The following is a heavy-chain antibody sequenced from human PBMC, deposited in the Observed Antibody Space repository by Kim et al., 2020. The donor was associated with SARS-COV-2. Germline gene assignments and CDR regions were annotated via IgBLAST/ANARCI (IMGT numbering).Heavy chain of an antibody. CDR2: ISWNSGSI. D-gene: IGHD3-10*01. CDR3: AKDRRVISYRAFDI. CDR1: GFTFDDYA. J-gene: IGHJ3*02. Sequence: GGSLRLSCAASGFTFDDYAMHWVRQAPGKGLEWVSGISWNSGSIGYADSVKGRFTISRDNAKNSLYLQMNSLRAEDTALYYCAKDRRVISYRAFDIWVQG. V-gene: IGHV3-9*01.